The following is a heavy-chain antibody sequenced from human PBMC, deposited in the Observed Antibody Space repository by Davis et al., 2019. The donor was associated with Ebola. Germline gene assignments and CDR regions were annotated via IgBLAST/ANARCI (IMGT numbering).Heavy chain of an antibody. CDR3: ARHLLPYVGLNY. CDR2: INPRDSDT. J-gene: IGHJ4*02. V-gene: IGHV5-51*01. CDR1: GYIFTSYW. D-gene: IGHD1-26*01. Sequence: KVSCKGSGYIFTSYWIGWVRQMSGKGLEWMGIINPRDSDTRYSPSFQGQVTISADKSTTTVYLQWSRLKASDTAMYYCARHLLPYVGLNYWGQGTLVTVSS.